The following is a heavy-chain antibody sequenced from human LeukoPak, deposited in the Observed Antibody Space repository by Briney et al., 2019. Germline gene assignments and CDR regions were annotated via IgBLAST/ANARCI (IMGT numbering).Heavy chain of an antibody. Sequence: PGGSLRLSCAASGFTFSSYAMHWVRQAPGKGLEWVAVISYDGSNKYYADSVKGRFTISRDNSKNTLYLQMNSLRAEDTAVYYCVRGGRRTLVAVATKGGVDYWGQGTLVTVSS. CDR1: GFTFSSYA. J-gene: IGHJ4*02. V-gene: IGHV3-30*04. CDR3: VRGGRRTLVAVATKGGVDY. D-gene: IGHD2-15*01. CDR2: ISYDGSNK.